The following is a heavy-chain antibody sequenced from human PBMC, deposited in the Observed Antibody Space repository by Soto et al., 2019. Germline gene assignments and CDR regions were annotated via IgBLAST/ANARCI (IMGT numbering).Heavy chain of an antibody. CDR2: IIPIFGTA. J-gene: IGHJ4*02. Sequence: SVKVSCKASGGTFSSYAISWVRQAPGQGLEWMGGIIPIFGTANYAQKFQGRVTITADESTSTAYMELSSLRSEDTAVYYCARYCSGGSCSKSPSDYWGQGTLVTVSS. V-gene: IGHV1-69*13. CDR1: GGTFSSYA. D-gene: IGHD2-15*01. CDR3: ARYCSGGSCSKSPSDY.